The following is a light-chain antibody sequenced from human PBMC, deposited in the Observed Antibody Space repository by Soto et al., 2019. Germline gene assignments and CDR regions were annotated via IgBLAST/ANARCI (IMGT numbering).Light chain of an antibody. Sequence: SEPATVGGSGGQGITISRTGTSSEVGSYNLVSWYQQHPRKAPKLMIYEVSKRPSGVSNRFSGSKSGNTASLTISVLQADDEADYYCCSYAGSSTFVFGTGTKVP. CDR1: SSEVGSYNL. CDR2: EVS. V-gene: IGLV2-23*02. J-gene: IGLJ1*01. CDR3: CSYAGSSTFV.